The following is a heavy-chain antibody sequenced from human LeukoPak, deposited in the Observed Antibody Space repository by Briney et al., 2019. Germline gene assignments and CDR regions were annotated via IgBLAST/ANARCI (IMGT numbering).Heavy chain of an antibody. V-gene: IGHV4-39*01. D-gene: IGHD6-6*01. J-gene: IGHJ4*02. CDR2: FYYTGSGST. CDR3: ARLSFQSSSSS. CDR1: GVSISTSSYY. Sequence: SETLSLTCTVSGVSISTSSYYWGWIRQPPGKGLEWIGSFYYTGSGSTYYNPSLKNRVTISVDTPRSQFSVKLSSVTAADTAVYYCARLSFQSSSSSWGQGTLVTVSS.